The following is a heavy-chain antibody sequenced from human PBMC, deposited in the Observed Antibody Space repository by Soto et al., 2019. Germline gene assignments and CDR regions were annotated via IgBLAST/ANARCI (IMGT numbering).Heavy chain of an antibody. Sequence: SETLSLTCTVSGGSISSYYWSWIRQPPGKRLELIGYIYYSGSTNYNPSLKSRVTISVDTSKNQFSLKLSSVTAADTAVYYCALVGDDFWSGYYYMDVWGKGTTVTVSS. D-gene: IGHD3-3*01. CDR2: IYYSGST. J-gene: IGHJ6*03. CDR1: GGSISSYY. V-gene: IGHV4-59*01. CDR3: ALVGDDFWSGYYYMDV.